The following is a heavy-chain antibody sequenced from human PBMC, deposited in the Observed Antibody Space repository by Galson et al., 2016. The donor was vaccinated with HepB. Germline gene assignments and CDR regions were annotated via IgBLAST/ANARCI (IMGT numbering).Heavy chain of an antibody. CDR1: GFTFGDYA. V-gene: IGHV3-49*03. J-gene: IGHJ4*02. D-gene: IGHD4-23*01. Sequence: SLRLSCATSGFTFGDYAMGWFRQAPGKGLEWVSVMRAKTYSGTTEVAASVKGRFIISRDDSKSIAYLQMNSLKTEDTAVYYCIRNSGGNSRGPTYWGQGTLVTVAS. CDR3: IRNSGGNSRGPTY. CDR2: MRAKTYSGTT.